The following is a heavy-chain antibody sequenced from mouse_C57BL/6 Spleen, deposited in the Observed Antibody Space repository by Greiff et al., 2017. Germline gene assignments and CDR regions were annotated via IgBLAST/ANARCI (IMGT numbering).Heavy chain of an antibody. CDR3: ARRGTYFGY. CDR1: GYAFSSSW. Sequence: VQLQQSGPELVKPGASVKISCKASGYAFSSSWMNWVKQRPGKGLEWIGRIYPGDGDTNYNGKFKGKATLTADKSSSTAYMQLSSLTSEDSAVYFCARRGTYFGYWGQGTTLTVSS. CDR2: IYPGDGDT. D-gene: IGHD3-3*01. J-gene: IGHJ2*01. V-gene: IGHV1-82*01.